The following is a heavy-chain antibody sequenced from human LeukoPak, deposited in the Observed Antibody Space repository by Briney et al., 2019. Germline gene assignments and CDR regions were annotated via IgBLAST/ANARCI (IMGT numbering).Heavy chain of an antibody. V-gene: IGHV3-30*03. CDR2: ISHDGSDK. CDR3: ARDSPWFDC. Sequence: PGRSLRLSCAASGFTFSDFGIYWVRQAPGKGLEWVSIISHDGSDKFYADSVKGRFTISRDNSKNTLYLQMSSLRTEDTAVYYCARDSPWFDCWGQGTLVTVSS. J-gene: IGHJ4*02. CDR1: GFTFSDFG.